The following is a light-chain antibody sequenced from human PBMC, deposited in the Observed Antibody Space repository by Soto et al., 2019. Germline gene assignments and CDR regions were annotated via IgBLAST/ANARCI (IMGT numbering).Light chain of an antibody. V-gene: IGKV1-27*01. CDR3: QKYNSAPLT. Sequence: DIQMTQSPSSLSASVGDRVTITCRASQGISNSLAWDQQKPGKVPKLLIYTASTLQSGVPSRFSGRGFGTDFTLTITSLQPEDVATYSCQKYNSAPLTFGGGTKVEIK. CDR1: QGISNS. CDR2: TAS. J-gene: IGKJ4*01.